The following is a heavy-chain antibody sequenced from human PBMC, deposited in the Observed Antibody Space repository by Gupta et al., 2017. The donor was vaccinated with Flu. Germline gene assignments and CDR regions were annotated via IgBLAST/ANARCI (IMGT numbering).Heavy chain of an antibody. CDR3: ARELMGYCSSTSCYPVQYYFDY. V-gene: IGHV1-18*01. CDR1: GYTFTSYG. Sequence: QVQLVQSGAEVQKPGASVKVSCKASGYTFTSYGISWVRQAPGQGLEWMGWISAYNGNTNYAQKLQGRVTMTTDTSTSTAYMELRSLRSDDTAVYYWARELMGYCSSTSCYPVQYYFDYGGQGTLVTVSS. J-gene: IGHJ4*02. CDR2: ISAYNGNT. D-gene: IGHD2-2*01.